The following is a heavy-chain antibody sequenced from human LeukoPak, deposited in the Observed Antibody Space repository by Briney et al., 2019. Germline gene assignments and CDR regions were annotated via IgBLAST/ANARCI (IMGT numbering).Heavy chain of an antibody. V-gene: IGHV1-46*01. CDR3: ARPISNYYYDSSGYDGRDDAFDI. Sequence: ASVKVSCKASGYTLTSYYMHWVRQAPGQGLEWMGIINPSGGSTSYAQKFQGRATMTRDTSTSTVYMELSSLRSEDTAVYYCARPISNYYYDSSGYDGRDDAFDIWSQGTMVTVSS. J-gene: IGHJ3*02. D-gene: IGHD3-22*01. CDR1: GYTLTSYY. CDR2: INPSGGST.